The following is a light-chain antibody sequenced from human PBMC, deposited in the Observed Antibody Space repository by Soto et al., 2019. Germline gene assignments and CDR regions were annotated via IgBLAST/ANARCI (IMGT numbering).Light chain of an antibody. CDR1: QSVLYSSNSRNY. CDR3: QQYNSWPLT. CDR2: WAS. Sequence: DIVMTQSPDSLAVSLGERATINCKSSQSVLYSSNSRNYLAWYQQKPGQPPKLLIYWASSRESGVPDRFSGSGSGTDFTLTISSLQSEDFAVYYCQQYNSWPLTFGGGTKVESN. J-gene: IGKJ4*01. V-gene: IGKV4-1*01.